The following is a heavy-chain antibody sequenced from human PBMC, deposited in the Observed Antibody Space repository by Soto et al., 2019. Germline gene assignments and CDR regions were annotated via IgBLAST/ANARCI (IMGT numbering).Heavy chain of an antibody. CDR2: ISNSGSST. V-gene: IGHV3-23*01. D-gene: IGHD5-12*01. J-gene: IGHJ4*02. Sequence: GGSLRLSCAASGFTFRSYAMSWVRQAPGKGLEWVSAISNSGSSTYYADSVKGRFTISRDNSKNTLSLQMNSLRAEDTAVYYCALRVLQGYWGQGTLVTVSS. CDR1: GFTFRSYA. CDR3: ALRVLQGY.